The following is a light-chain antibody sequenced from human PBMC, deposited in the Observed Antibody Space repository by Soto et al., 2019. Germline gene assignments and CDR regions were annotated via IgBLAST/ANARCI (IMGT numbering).Light chain of an antibody. CDR1: QSVSSSY. CDR2: GAS. Sequence: EIVLTQSPGTLSLSPGERATLSCRASQSVSSSYLAWYQQKPGQAPRLLIYGASSRATGIPDRLSGSGSGTDFTLTISRLEPEDFAVYYCQQYGSSPWRFGQGTKVDIK. V-gene: IGKV3-20*01. J-gene: IGKJ1*01. CDR3: QQYGSSPWR.